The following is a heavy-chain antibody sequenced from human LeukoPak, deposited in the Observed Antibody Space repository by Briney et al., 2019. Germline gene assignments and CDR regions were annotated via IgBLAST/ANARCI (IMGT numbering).Heavy chain of an antibody. CDR3: ARASSKQLAGYLPDGFDI. CDR1: GFTFSNYN. V-gene: IGHV3-21*01. J-gene: IGHJ3*02. Sequence: GGSLRLSCAASGFTFSNYNMNWVRQAPGKGLEWVSSISSSSSYIYYGDSVKGRFTISRDNAKNSLSLQMNSLRADDAAVYYCARASSKQLAGYLPDGFDIWGQGTMVTVSS. D-gene: IGHD3-9*01. CDR2: ISSSSSYI.